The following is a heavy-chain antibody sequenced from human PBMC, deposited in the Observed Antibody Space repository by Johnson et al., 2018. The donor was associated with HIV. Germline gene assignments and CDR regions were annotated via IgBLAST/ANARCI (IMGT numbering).Heavy chain of an antibody. D-gene: IGHD3-9*01. J-gene: IGHJ3*02. CDR2: ISSSGGTI. V-gene: IGHV3-11*04. Sequence: QEQLVESGGGLVKPGGSLRLSCAASGFTFSDYYMSWIRQAPGKGLEWVSYISSSGGTIYYTDSVKGRFTISRDNTKNLLYLQMNSLRAEDTAVYYCARDPGPDYDILTGPLYGAFDIWGQGTMVTVSS. CDR3: ARDPGPDYDILTGPLYGAFDI. CDR1: GFTFSDYY.